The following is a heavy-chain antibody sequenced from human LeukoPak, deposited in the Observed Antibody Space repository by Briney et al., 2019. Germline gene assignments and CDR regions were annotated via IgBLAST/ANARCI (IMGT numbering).Heavy chain of an antibody. V-gene: IGHV4-4*07. CDR2: IYTSGST. J-gene: IGHJ4*02. CDR1: GGSISSYY. CDR3: ARGGYYFDY. D-gene: IGHD3-22*01. Sequence: SETLSLTCTVSGGSISSYYWSWIQQPAGKGLKWIGRIYTSGSTNYNPSLKSRVTMSVDTSKNQFSLKLSSVTAADTAVYYCARGGYYFDYWGQGTLVTVSS.